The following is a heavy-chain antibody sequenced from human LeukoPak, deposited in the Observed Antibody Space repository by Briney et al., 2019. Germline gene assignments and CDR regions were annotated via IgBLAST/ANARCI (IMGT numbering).Heavy chain of an antibody. Sequence: ASVKVSCKASGYSFTKYVIHWVRQAPGQGLEWMGVINPSDGTTGDAQRFQGRVTMTRDTSTSTIYMELSSLTSDDTAVYFCARGGYYDSSGPWGQGTLVTVSS. CDR2: INPSDGTT. D-gene: IGHD3-22*01. J-gene: IGHJ4*02. CDR3: ARGGYYDSSGP. CDR1: GYSFTKYV. V-gene: IGHV1-46*01.